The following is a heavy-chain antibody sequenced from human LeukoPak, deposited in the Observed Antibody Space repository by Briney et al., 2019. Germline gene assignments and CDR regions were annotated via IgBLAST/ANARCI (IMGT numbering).Heavy chain of an antibody. CDR2: ISTYNGNT. CDR1: GYTFTSYG. V-gene: IGHV1-18*01. CDR3: ARGPYCSGGTCYSQYFDF. J-gene: IGHJ4*02. D-gene: IGHD2-15*01. Sequence: ASVKVSCKASGYTFTSYGITWVRQARGQGLEWVGWISTYNGNTNYAQKLQGRVTMTTDTSTSTAYMELRSLRSDDTAVYYCARGPYCSGGTCYSQYFDFWGQGTLVPVSS.